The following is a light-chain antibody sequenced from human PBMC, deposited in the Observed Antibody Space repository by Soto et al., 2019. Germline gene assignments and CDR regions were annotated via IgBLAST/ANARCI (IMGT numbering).Light chain of an antibody. CDR1: SSNIGSNY. J-gene: IGLJ1*01. V-gene: IGLV1-47*01. Sequence: QSVLTQPPSASGTPGQRVTISCSGSSSNIGSNYVYWYQQLPGTAPKLLIYRNNQRPSGVPDRFSGSKSGTSASLAISGLRSEDEADYYCAAWDDSLSGPVYVFGTGTKVTAL. CDR3: AAWDDSLSGPVYV. CDR2: RNN.